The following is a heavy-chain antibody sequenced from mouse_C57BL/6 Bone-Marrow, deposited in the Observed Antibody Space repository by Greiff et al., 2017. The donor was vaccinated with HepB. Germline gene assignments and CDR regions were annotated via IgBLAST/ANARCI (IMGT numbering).Heavy chain of an antibody. CDR3: ARGTAQVYYFDY. CDR1: GFTFSSYA. V-gene: IGHV5-4*03. J-gene: IGHJ2*01. CDR2: ISDGGSYT. D-gene: IGHD3-2*02. Sequence: EVKLEESGGGLVKPGGSLKLSCAASGFTFSSYAMSWVRQTPEKRLEWVATISDGGSYTYYPDNVKGRFTISRDNAKNNLYLQMSHLKSEDTAMYYCARGTAQVYYFDYWGQGTTLTVSS.